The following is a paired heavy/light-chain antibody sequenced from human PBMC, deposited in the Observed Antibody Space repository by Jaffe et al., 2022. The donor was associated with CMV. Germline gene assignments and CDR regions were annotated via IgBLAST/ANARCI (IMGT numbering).Light chain of an antibody. CDR2: GNS. CDR3: QSYDSSLSFVV. Sequence: QSVLTQPPSVSGAPGQRVTISCTGSSSNIGAGYDVHWYQQLPGTAPKLLIYGNSNRPSGVPDRFSGSKSGTSASLAITGLQAEDEADYYCQSYDSSLSFVVFGGGTKLTVL. CDR1: SSNIGAGYD. J-gene: IGLJ2*01. V-gene: IGLV1-40*01.
Heavy chain of an antibody. D-gene: IGHD3-9*01. J-gene: IGHJ6*03. V-gene: IGHV4-59*08. CDR1: GGSISSYY. CDR2: IYYSGST. CDR3: ARRGYDILTGLFVYYYYYMDV. Sequence: QVQLQESGPGLVKPSETLSLTCTVSGGSISSYYWSWIRQPPGKGLEWIGYIYYSGSTNYNPSLKSRVTISVDTSKNQFSLKLSSVTAADTAVYYCARRGYDILTGLFVYYYYYMDVWGKGTTVTVSS.